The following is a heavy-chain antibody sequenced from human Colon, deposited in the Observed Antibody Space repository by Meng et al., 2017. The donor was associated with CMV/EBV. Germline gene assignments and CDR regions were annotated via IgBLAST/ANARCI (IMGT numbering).Heavy chain of an antibody. J-gene: IGHJ6*02. Sequence: ASVKVSCKASGYIFNHYGLNWVRQAPGQGLEWLRWISGFNGKTYFAQNFEDRLTLTTDTSANTAYMELSSLRSDDTAVYYCARARGGANHYYHGMDVWGQGTTVTVSS. CDR1: GYIFNHYG. D-gene: IGHD4/OR15-4a*01. V-gene: IGHV1-18*01. CDR3: ARARGGANHYYHGMDV. CDR2: ISGFNGKT.